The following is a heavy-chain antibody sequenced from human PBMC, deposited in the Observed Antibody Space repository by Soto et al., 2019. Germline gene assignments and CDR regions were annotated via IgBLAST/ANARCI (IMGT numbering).Heavy chain of an antibody. Sequence: ESGGDLVKRGGSLRLSCAASGYTFSDYSMSWIRQAPGKGLWWISYIDTSSTKIYYADSVKGRFTISRDNAKNSLYLEMNSLRDEDTAVYYCASHYDMWSGYLSPVDYWGQGTLVTVSS. CDR3: ASHYDMWSGYLSPVDY. J-gene: IGHJ4*02. CDR1: GYTFSDYS. D-gene: IGHD3-3*01. V-gene: IGHV3-11*01. CDR2: IDTSSTKI.